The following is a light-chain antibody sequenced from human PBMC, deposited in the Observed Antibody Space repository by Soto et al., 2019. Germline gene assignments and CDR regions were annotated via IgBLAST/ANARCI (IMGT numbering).Light chain of an antibody. Sequence: IQMTQSPLSLSASVGDRVTIACQASQDIGKDLGWYQQKPGEPPELLISVASSLESGVPSRFSGSGFGSYFNLTISNLQPEEFATYDCLQDYNYPRTFGQGTKVEL. CDR3: LQDYNYPRT. J-gene: IGKJ1*01. CDR1: QDIGKD. CDR2: VAS. V-gene: IGKV1-6*01.